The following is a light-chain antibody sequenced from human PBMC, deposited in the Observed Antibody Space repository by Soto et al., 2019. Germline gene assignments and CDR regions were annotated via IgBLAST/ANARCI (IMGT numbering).Light chain of an antibody. CDR2: ATS. V-gene: IGKV3-20*01. J-gene: IGKJ5*01. Sequence: EIVLTPSPGTLSLSPGERATLSCRAIQSVSRTYLAWYQQKPVQAPRLLIYATSSRATGIPDRFSGSGSGTDFTLTISRLQSEDFAVYYCQQYNNWPPITFGQGTRLEI. CDR3: QQYNNWPPIT. CDR1: QSVSRTY.